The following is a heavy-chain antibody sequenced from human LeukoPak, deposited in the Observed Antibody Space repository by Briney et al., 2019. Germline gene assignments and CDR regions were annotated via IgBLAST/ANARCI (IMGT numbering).Heavy chain of an antibody. J-gene: IGHJ4*02. Sequence: AVKVSCKASGGTFSSYAISWVQQAPGQGLEWMGRVIPILGIANYAQKFQGRVTITADKSTSTAYMELSSLRSEDTAVYYCARDDSSGYRDPGSQYWGQGTLVTVSS. V-gene: IGHV1-69*04. CDR2: VIPILGIA. CDR1: GGTFSSYA. CDR3: ARDDSSGYRDPGSQY. D-gene: IGHD3-22*01.